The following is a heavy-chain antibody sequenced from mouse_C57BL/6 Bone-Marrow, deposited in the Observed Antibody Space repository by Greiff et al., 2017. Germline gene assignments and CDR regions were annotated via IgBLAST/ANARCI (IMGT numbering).Heavy chain of an antibody. D-gene: IGHD2-5*01. CDR2: IYPSDSET. CDR3: ARMDSNYVSWFAY. J-gene: IGHJ3*01. CDR1: GYTFTSYW. V-gene: IGHV1-61*01. Sequence: QVQLQQPGAELVRPGSSVKLSCKASGYTFTSYWMDWVKQRPGQGLEWIGNIYPSDSETHYNQKFKDKATLTVDKSSSTAYMQLSSLTSEDSAVYYCARMDSNYVSWFAYWGQGTLVTVSA.